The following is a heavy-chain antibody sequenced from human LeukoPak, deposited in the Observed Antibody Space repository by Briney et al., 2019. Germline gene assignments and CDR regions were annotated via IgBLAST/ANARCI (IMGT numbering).Heavy chain of an antibody. J-gene: IGHJ4*02. V-gene: IGHV3-48*03. Sequence: GGSLRLSCAASGFTFSNYEMNWVRQAPGKGLEWVSYISSSGSTRHYADSVKGRFTISRDNAKNSLYLQMNSLRAEDTAVYYCAREIRYCSGGSCYLFDYWGQGTLVTVSS. CDR2: ISSSGSTR. CDR1: GFTFSNYE. D-gene: IGHD2-15*01. CDR3: AREIRYCSGGSCYLFDY.